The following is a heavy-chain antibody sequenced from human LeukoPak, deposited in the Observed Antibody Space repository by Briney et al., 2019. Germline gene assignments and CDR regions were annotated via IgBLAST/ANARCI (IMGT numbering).Heavy chain of an antibody. J-gene: IGHJ4*02. CDR3: ARLSPAGTDY. CDR1: GGSISSSSYY. Sequence: SETLSLTCTVSGGSISSSSYYWGWIRQPPGEGLEWIGSIYYSGSAYYNPSLKSRVTISVDTSKNQFSLKLSSVTAADTAVYYCARLSPAGTDYWGQGTLVTVSS. V-gene: IGHV4-39*01. D-gene: IGHD6-13*01. CDR2: IYYSGSA.